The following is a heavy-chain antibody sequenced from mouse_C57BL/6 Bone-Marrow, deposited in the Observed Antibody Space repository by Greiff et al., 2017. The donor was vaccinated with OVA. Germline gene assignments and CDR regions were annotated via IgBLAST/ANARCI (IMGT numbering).Heavy chain of an antibody. D-gene: IGHD1-1*01. CDR3: ARRYYGSRGDY. J-gene: IGHJ4*01. V-gene: IGHV5-17*01. CDR2: ISSGSSTI. Sequence: EVKVVESGGGLVKPGGSLKLSCAASGFTFSDYGMHWVRQAPEKGLEWVAYISSGSSTIYYADTVKGRFTISRDNAKNTLFLQMTSLRSEDTAMYYCARRYYGSRGDYWGQGTSVTVSS. CDR1: GFTFSDYG.